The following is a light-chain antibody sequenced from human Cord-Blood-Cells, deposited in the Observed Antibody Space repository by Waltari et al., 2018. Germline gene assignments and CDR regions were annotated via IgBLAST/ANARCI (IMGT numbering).Light chain of an antibody. CDR2: AAS. V-gene: IGKV1-39*01. J-gene: IGKJ3*01. Sequence: RVTITCRASQSISSYLNWYQQKPGKAPKLLIYAASSLQSGVPSRFSGSGSGTDFTLTISSLQPEDFATYYCQQSYNTPFTFGPGTKVDIK. CDR3: QQSYNTPFT. CDR1: QSISSY.